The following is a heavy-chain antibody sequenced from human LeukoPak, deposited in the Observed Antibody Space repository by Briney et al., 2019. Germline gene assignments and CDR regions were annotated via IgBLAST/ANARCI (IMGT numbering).Heavy chain of an antibody. CDR1: GFTFSSYS. V-gene: IGHV3-21*01. CDR3: ARLAYYYDSSGYPTAFDI. Sequence: GGSLRLSCAASGFTFSSYSMNWVRQAPGKGLEWVSSISSSSSYIYYADSVKGRFTISRDNAKNSLYLQMNSLRAEDTAVYYCARLAYYYDSSGYPTAFDIWGQGTMVTVSS. J-gene: IGHJ3*02. D-gene: IGHD3-22*01. CDR2: ISSSSSYI.